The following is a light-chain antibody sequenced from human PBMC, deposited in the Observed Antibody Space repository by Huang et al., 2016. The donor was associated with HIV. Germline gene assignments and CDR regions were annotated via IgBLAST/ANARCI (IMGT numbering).Light chain of an antibody. CDR1: QSISGD. CDR2: GAS. CDR3: QQYNNWPFT. Sequence: ETVLTQSPATLSMSPGERGTRSCRASQSISGDLAWYQKKPGQAPRLLIFGASSRATGIPARFSGSGSGTEFTLTISSLQSEDFAIYYCQQYNNWPFTFGPGTQVDIK. J-gene: IGKJ3*01. V-gene: IGKV3-15*01.